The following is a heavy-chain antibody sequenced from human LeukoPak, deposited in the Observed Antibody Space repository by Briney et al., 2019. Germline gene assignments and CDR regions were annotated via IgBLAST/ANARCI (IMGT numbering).Heavy chain of an antibody. CDR2: ISGSGDST. CDR1: GFTFSSYA. D-gene: IGHD6-6*01. CDR3: AKSFVLYWYFDL. J-gene: IGHJ2*01. V-gene: IGHV3-23*01. Sequence: PGGSLRLSCAASGFTFSSYAMSWVRQAPGKGLEWVSAISGSGDSTYYADSVKGRFTISRDNSKNTLYLQMNSLRAEDTAVYYCAKSFVLYWYFDLWGRGTLVTVSS.